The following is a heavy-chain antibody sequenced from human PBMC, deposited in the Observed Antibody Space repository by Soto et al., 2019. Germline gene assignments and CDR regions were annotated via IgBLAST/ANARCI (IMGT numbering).Heavy chain of an antibody. V-gene: IGHV1-2*02. D-gene: IGHD2-2*01. Sequence: GVSVKVSCKASGYTFTGYYIHWVRQAGGQGLEWMGWINPNSGGTNYAQKFQGRVTMTRDTCISTAYMELRSLRSDDTAVYYCGRPTGYQLPPLDVWGQGATVPVSS. CDR3: GRPTGYQLPPLDV. J-gene: IGHJ6*02. CDR2: INPNSGGT. CDR1: GYTFTGYY.